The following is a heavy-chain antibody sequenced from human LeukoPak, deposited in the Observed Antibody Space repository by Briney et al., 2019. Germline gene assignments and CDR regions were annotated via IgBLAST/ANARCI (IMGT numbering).Heavy chain of an antibody. Sequence: PSETLSLTCTVSGGSVSSNSDYWGWIRQPPGKGLEWIGNIYYSGSTYYNPSLKSRVTISVDTSKNQFSLKLSSVTAADTAVYYCARGRATYYDFWSGYHIDAFDIWGQGTMVTVSS. CDR1: GGSVSSNSDY. CDR3: ARGRATYYDFWSGYHIDAFDI. D-gene: IGHD3-3*01. J-gene: IGHJ3*02. CDR2: IYYSGST. V-gene: IGHV4-39*07.